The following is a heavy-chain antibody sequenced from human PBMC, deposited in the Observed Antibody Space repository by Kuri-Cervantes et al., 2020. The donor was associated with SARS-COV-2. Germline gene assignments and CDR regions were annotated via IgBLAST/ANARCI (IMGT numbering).Heavy chain of an antibody. J-gene: IGHJ6*03. V-gene: IGHV3-23*01. CDR1: GFTFSAYA. CDR2: ISGSGGTT. D-gene: IGHD1-7*01. CDR3: ARDLLVAQLELRHGDYYMDV. Sequence: GESLKISCAASGFTFSAYAMSWVRQAPGKGLQWVSTISGSGGTTYYADSVKGRFTISRDNSKNTLYLQMNSLRAEDTAVYYCARDLLVAQLELRHGDYYMDVWGKGTTVTVSS.